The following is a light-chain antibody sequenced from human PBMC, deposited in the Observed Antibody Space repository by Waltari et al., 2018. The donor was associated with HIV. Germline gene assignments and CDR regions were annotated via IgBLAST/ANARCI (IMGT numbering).Light chain of an antibody. CDR1: QAIGND. Sequence: EVVMRHSPAPLPVPPGERATRSGRSRQAIGNDLAWYQQRRGQAPRLHIYGASTRATGTPAWFSGSGSGTEFTLTISNLESEDFSVYYCQQYNLRPTTFGGGTKVEMK. V-gene: IGKV3-15*01. CDR2: GAS. J-gene: IGKJ4*01. CDR3: QQYNLRPTT.